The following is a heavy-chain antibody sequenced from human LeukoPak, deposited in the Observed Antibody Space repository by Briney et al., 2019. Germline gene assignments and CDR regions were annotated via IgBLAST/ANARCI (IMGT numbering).Heavy chain of an antibody. CDR3: ASGRALGYCSGGSCWRGYFDY. CDR2: IYYSGST. D-gene: IGHD2-15*01. CDR1: GDSISSYY. V-gene: IGHV4-59*01. Sequence: SETLSLTCTVSGDSISSYYWSWIRQPPGKGLEWIGYIYYSGSTNYNPSLKSRVTISVDTSKNQFSLKLSSVTAADTAVYYCASGRALGYCSGGSCWRGYFDYWGQGTLVTVSS. J-gene: IGHJ4*02.